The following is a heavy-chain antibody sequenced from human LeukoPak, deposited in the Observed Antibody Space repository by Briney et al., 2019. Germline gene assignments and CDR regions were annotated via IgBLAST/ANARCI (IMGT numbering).Heavy chain of an antibody. CDR3: ATHSSDYDFWSGYPYYFDY. Sequence: SETLSLTCTVSGGSTSSYYWSWIRQPPGKGLEWIGYIYYSGSTNYNPSLKSRVTISVDTSKNQFSLKLSSVTAADTAVYYCATHSSDYDFWSGYPYYFDYWGQGTLVTVSS. V-gene: IGHV4-59*08. CDR1: GGSTSSYY. J-gene: IGHJ4*02. CDR2: IYYSGST. D-gene: IGHD3-3*01.